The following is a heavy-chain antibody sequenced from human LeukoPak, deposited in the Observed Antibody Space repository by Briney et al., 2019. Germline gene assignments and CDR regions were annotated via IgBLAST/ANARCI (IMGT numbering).Heavy chain of an antibody. J-gene: IGHJ1*01. Sequence: SETLSPTCSVSGGSISSSSYYWGWIRQPPGKGLEWIGSIYYSGSTYYNPSLKSRVTISVDTSKNQFSLKLSSVTAADTAVYYCARADSYSSSWYGAEYFQHWGQGTLVTVSS. CDR3: ARADSYSSSWYGAEYFQH. CDR2: IYYSGST. V-gene: IGHV4-39*07. CDR1: GGSISSSSYY. D-gene: IGHD6-13*01.